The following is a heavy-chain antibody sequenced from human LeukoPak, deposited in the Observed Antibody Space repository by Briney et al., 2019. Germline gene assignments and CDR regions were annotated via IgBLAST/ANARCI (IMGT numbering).Heavy chain of an antibody. CDR3: AAFYGDYTWYFDL. D-gene: IGHD4-17*01. CDR2: IHSTSGSI. V-gene: IGHV3-48*01. CDR1: GFTFSSYH. J-gene: IGHJ2*01. Sequence: GGSLRLSCAASGFTFSSYHMNWVRQAPGKGLEWLSYIHSTSGSIHYADSVKGRFTISRDNAKNSLYLQMNSLRAEDTAVYYCAAFYGDYTWYFDLWGRGTLVTVSS.